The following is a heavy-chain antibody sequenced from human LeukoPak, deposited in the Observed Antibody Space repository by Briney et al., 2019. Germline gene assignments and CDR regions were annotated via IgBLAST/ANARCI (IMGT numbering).Heavy chain of an antibody. CDR1: GFTFSRYG. Sequence: PGGSLRLSCAASGFTFSRYGINCVRQAPGKGLEWVAVIWRERTDEYYADSVKGRFTISRDSSKKTLYLQMNSLRAEDTAVYYCAKYGVVDTSIDFWGQGTLVTVSS. D-gene: IGHD3-3*01. V-gene: IGHV3-33*06. CDR2: IWRERTDE. J-gene: IGHJ4*02. CDR3: AKYGVVDTSIDF.